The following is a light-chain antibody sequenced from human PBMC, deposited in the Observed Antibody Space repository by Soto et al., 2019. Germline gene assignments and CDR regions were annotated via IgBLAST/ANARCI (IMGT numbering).Light chain of an antibody. CDR2: AAS. Sequence: IRRTQSPSSLSASTGDRVTITCRASQGISSWLAWYQKKPGKDPKILIYAASSLQSGVPSRFSGSGSGTDFNLTISRLQTEDFATYDCQQANSFTLTFGGGTKGEIK. J-gene: IGKJ4*01. V-gene: IGKV1-12*01. CDR1: QGISSW. CDR3: QQANSFTLT.